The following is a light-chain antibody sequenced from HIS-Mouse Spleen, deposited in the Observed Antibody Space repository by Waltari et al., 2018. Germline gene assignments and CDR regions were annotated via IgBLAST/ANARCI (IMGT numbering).Light chain of an antibody. CDR1: SSHVGGYNY. Sequence: QSALTQPRSVSGSPGPSVTISCTGPSSHVGGYNYVSCYQQHPGKAPKLMIYDVSKRPSGVPDRFSGSKSGNTASLTISGLQAEDEADYYCCSYAGSYTGVFGTGTKVTVL. CDR3: CSYAGSYTGV. CDR2: DVS. V-gene: IGLV2-11*01. J-gene: IGLJ1*01.